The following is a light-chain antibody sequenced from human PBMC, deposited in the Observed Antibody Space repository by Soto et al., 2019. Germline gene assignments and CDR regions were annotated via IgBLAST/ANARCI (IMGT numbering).Light chain of an antibody. V-gene: IGKV1-33*01. CDR1: QDITNY. J-gene: IGKJ2*01. CDR2: YAS. Sequence: DIQMTQSPSSLSASVGDRVTITCQASQDITNYLNCYQQKPGKAPKLLIYYASNLETRVPSRFSGSGSGTHFTFTISSLQPEDIASYYCRHYDNLPYAFGHGTKL. CDR3: RHYDNLPYA.